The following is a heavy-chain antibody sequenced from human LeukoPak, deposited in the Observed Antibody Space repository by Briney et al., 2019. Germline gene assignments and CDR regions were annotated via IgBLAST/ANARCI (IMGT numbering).Heavy chain of an antibody. CDR3: ARVAPPTYCSGGSCSSYYYYYGMDV. D-gene: IGHD2-15*01. Sequence: PGGSLRLSCAASGFTFSSYAMSWVRQAPGKGLEWVSAISGSDGSTYYADSVKGRFTISRDNSENTLYLQMNSLRAEDTAVYYCARVAPPTYCSGGSCSSYYYYYGMDVWGQGTTVTVSS. J-gene: IGHJ6*02. V-gene: IGHV3-23*01. CDR2: ISGSDGST. CDR1: GFTFSSYA.